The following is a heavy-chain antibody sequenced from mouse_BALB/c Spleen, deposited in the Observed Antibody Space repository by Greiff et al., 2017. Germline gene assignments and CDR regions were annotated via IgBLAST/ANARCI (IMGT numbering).Heavy chain of an antibody. J-gene: IGHJ2*01. V-gene: IGHV1-4*01. Sequence: QVQLKQSGAALAKPGASVKMSCKASGYTFTSYLMHWVKQRPGQGLEWIGYINPSTGYTEYNQKFKDKATLTADKSSSTAYMQLSSLTSEDSAVYYCASYGNFDYWGQGTTLTVSS. CDR3: ASYGNFDY. D-gene: IGHD2-1*01. CDR2: INPSTGYT. CDR1: GYTFTSYL.